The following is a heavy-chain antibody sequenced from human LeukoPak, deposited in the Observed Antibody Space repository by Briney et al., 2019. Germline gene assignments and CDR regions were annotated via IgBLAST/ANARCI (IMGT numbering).Heavy chain of an antibody. V-gene: IGHV4-34*01. CDR1: GGSFSGYY. CDR3: ARGAKGAAAGYYFDY. CDR2: INHSGST. Sequence: SETLSLTCAVYGGSFSGYYWSWIRQPPGKGLEWIGEINHSGSTNYNPSLKSRVTISVATSKNQFSLKLSSVTAADTAVYYCARGAKGAAAGYYFDYWGQGTLVTVSS. J-gene: IGHJ4*02. D-gene: IGHD6-13*01.